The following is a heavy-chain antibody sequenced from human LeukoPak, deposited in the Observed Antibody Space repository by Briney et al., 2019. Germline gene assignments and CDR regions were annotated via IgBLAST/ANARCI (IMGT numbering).Heavy chain of an antibody. CDR3: ARDLGNRYYDFWSGYPYDY. CDR2: IKQDGSEK. V-gene: IGHV3-7*03. D-gene: IGHD3-3*01. CDR1: EFTFSSYW. Sequence: GGSLRLSCAASEFTFSSYWMSWVRQAPGKGLEWVANIKQDGSEKYYVDSVKGRFTISRDNAKNSLYLQMNSLRAEDTALYYCARDLGNRYYDFWSGYPYDYWGQGTLVTVSS. J-gene: IGHJ4*02.